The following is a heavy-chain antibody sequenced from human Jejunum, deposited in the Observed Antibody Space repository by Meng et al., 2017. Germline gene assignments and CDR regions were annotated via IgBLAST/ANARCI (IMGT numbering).Heavy chain of an antibody. V-gene: IGHV4-39*07. Sequence: SGSLRLSCTVSGGSFSSTNYYWGWIRQPPGKGLEWIGNIYNRGDTYYSSSLRSRVTMSIDTSKNQFSLKLNSVTAADAAVYFCARGLTEWSTKEAFDVWGQGTTVTVSS. D-gene: IGHD3-3*01. CDR1: GGSFSSTNYY. CDR2: IYNRGDT. CDR3: ARGLTEWSTKEAFDV. J-gene: IGHJ3*01.